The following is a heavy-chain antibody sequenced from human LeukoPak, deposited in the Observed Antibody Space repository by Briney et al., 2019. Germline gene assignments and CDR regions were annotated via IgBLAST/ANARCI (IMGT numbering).Heavy chain of an antibody. CDR2: ISSSSYI. CDR1: GXTFSRYS. D-gene: IGHD4-17*01. CDR3: ARDRIIYGDYGDAFDI. V-gene: IGHV3-21*01. J-gene: IGHJ3*02. Sequence: GGSLRLSCAASGXTFSRYSMNWVRQAPGRGLEWVSSISSSSYIYYADSLKGRFTISRDNAKNSLYLQMNSLRAEDTAVYFCARDRIIYGDYGDAFDIWGQGTMVTVSS.